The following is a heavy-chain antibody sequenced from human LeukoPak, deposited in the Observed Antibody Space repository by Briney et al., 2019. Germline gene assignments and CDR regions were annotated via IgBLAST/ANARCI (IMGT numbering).Heavy chain of an antibody. D-gene: IGHD6-19*01. Sequence: SGGSLRLSCAASVFTFSSYSMIWVRRAPGKGLECLSSISSSSSYIYYADSVQGRFTISRDNATTSLSLQMTSLRAKDTAVYYCARGMITAVAGTVGGMAVWGQGTTVTVSS. CDR2: ISSSSSYI. CDR1: VFTFSSYS. CDR3: ARGMITAVAGTVGGMAV. V-gene: IGHV3-21*01. J-gene: IGHJ6*02.